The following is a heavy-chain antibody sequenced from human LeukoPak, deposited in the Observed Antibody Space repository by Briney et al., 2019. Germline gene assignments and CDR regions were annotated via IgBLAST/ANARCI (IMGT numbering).Heavy chain of an antibody. V-gene: IGHV3-21*01. D-gene: IGHD3-10*01. Sequence: GGSLRLSCAASGFTFSSYSMNWVRQAPGKGLEWVSSISSSSSYIYYADSVRGRFTISRDNAKNSLYLQMNSLRAEDTAVYYCARDGIQYYYGSGVRDYWGQGTLVTVSS. CDR3: ARDGIQYYYGSGVRDY. CDR2: ISSSSSYI. CDR1: GFTFSSYS. J-gene: IGHJ4*02.